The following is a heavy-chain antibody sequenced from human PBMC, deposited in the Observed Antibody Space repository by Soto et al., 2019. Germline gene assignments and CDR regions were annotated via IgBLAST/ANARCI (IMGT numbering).Heavy chain of an antibody. CDR1: RFTFSSYA. V-gene: IGHV3-30-3*01. CDR2: ISYDGSNK. CDR3: ARDHWGDVGYSGYDDWFDP. Sequence: PGGSLRLSCAASRFTFSSYAMHWVRQAPGKGLEWVAVISYDGSNKYYADSVKGRFTISRDNSKNTLYLQMNSLRAEDTAVYYCARDHWGDVGYSGYDDWFDPWGQGTLVTVSS. J-gene: IGHJ5*02. D-gene: IGHD5-12*01.